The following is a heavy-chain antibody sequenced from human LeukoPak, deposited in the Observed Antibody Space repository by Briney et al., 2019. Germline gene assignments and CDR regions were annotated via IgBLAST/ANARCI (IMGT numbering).Heavy chain of an antibody. V-gene: IGHV4-39*02. CDR1: GGSISSSSYY. Sequence: SETLSLTCTVSGGSISSSSYYWGWIRQPPGKGLEWIGSIYYSGSTYYNPSLKSRVTISVDTSKNQFSLKLSSVTAADTAVYYCARDWAIGYCTNGVCRTDAFDIWGQGTMVTVSS. CDR2: IYYSGST. D-gene: IGHD2-8*01. CDR3: ARDWAIGYCTNGVCRTDAFDI. J-gene: IGHJ3*02.